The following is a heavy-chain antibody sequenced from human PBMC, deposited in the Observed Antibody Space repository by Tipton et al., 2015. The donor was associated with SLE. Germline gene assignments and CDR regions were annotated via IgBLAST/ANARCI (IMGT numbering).Heavy chain of an antibody. Sequence: LRLSCTVSGGSISSSGYYWGWIRQPPGKGLEWIGSIYYSGTTYYNPSLKSRVTISVDTSKNQFSLRLSSVTAADTAFYYCARLVLLIDYWGQGTLVTVSS. CDR1: GGSISSSGYY. CDR3: ARLVLLIDY. V-gene: IGHV4-39*07. D-gene: IGHD6-6*01. J-gene: IGHJ4*02. CDR2: IYYSGTT.